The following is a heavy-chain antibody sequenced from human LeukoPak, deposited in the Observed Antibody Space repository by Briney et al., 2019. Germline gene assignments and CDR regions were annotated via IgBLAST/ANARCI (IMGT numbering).Heavy chain of an antibody. Sequence: GGSLRLSCAASGFTFSSYGMHWVRQAPGKGLEWVAVISYDGSNKYYADSVKGRFTISRDNSKNTLYLQMDSLRAEDTAVYYCAKAGVDTAMALDYWGQGALVTVSS. CDR1: GFTFSSYG. J-gene: IGHJ4*02. D-gene: IGHD5-18*01. CDR2: ISYDGSNK. CDR3: AKAGVDTAMALDY. V-gene: IGHV3-30*18.